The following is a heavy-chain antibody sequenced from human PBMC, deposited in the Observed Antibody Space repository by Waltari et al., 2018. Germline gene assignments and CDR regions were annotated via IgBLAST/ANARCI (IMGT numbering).Heavy chain of an antibody. D-gene: IGHD3-3*01. CDR2: GSPDRGIA. CDR1: GGTFSSYA. V-gene: IGHV1-69*04. Sequence: QVQLVQSGAEVKKPGSSVKVSCKASGGTFSSYAISWVRQAPGQGLEWMGRGSPDRGIAKQAQKCQCRVTITADKSTSTAYMELSSLRSEDTAVYYCARESIFGVTYYYGMDVWGQGTTVTVSS. CDR3: ARESIFGVTYYYGMDV. J-gene: IGHJ6*02.